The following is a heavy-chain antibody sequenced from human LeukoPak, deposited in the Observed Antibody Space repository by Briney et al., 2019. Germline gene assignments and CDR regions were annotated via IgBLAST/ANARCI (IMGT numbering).Heavy chain of an antibody. J-gene: IGHJ4*02. Sequence: PGGSLRLSCVGPGITISRYWMHWVRQAPGKGLVWGSRINTDGNARNYADSVKGRFTISRDDAKNTMYLQMKSLRAEDTAVYYCGRGRNTAASEWGQGILVTVSS. CDR2: INTDGNAR. D-gene: IGHD5-18*01. CDR3: GRGRNTAASE. V-gene: IGHV3-74*01. CDR1: GITISRYW.